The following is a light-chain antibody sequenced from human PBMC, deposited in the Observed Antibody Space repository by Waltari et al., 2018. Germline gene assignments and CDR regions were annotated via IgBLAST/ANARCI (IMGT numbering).Light chain of an antibody. CDR2: WAS. V-gene: IGKV4-1*01. Sequence: DIVMTQSPDSLAVSLGERATINCKSSQSVLYSSNNKNYLAWYQQKPGQPPKLLVYWASTRESWVPDRFSGGWSGTDFTLTISSLQAEDVAVYYCQQYYSTPYTFGQGTKLEIK. CDR3: QQYYSTPYT. CDR1: QSVLYSSNNKNY. J-gene: IGKJ2*01.